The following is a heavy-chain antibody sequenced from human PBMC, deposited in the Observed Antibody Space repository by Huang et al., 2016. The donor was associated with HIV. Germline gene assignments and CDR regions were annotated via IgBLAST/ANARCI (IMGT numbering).Heavy chain of an antibody. CDR3: ARARGFLYDSTGYYSRYYFDS. J-gene: IGHJ4*02. V-gene: IGHV1-8*03. CDR1: GFNFNNYD. CDR2: MNPKRGNT. Sequence: QVQLVQSGAEVKKPGASVKVSCKASGFNFNNYDFNWVRQASGQGLEWRGWMNPKRGNTGYAQKCQGRVTITRNTSITTAYMELRSLRSEDTAVYYCARARGFLYDSTGYYSRYYFDSWGQGTLVTISS. D-gene: IGHD3-22*01.